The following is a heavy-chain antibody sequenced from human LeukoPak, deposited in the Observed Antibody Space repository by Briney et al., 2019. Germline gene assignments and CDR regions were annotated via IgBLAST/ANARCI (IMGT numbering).Heavy chain of an antibody. CDR1: GFTFSGSA. Sequence: GGSLKLSCAASGFTFSGSAMHWVRQASGKGLEWVGRIRSKANNYATAYAASVTGRFAISRDDSKNTAYLQMNSLKTEDTAVYYCTFGSGSSHWGQGTLVTVSS. D-gene: IGHD3-10*01. V-gene: IGHV3-73*01. J-gene: IGHJ1*01. CDR2: IRSKANNYAT. CDR3: TFGSGSSH.